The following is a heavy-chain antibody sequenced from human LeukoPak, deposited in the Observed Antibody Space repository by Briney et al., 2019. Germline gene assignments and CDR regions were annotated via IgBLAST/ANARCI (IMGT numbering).Heavy chain of an antibody. D-gene: IGHD1-26*01. CDR1: GFTFSNYA. J-gene: IGHJ4*02. CDR2: ISGTGGSI. V-gene: IGHV3-23*01. Sequence: PGGSLRLSCAAPGFTFSNYAMSSVRQAPGKGLELVSAISGTGGSIYYADSVKDRFTISRDNSKNTLYLQMNSLRAADTSVYYCAKGQRWELPFDYWGQGTLVTVSS. CDR3: AKGQRWELPFDY.